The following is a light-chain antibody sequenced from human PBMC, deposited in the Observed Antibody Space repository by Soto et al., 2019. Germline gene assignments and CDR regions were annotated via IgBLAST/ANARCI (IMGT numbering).Light chain of an antibody. CDR3: LQYGTYAT. V-gene: IGKV1-5*01. J-gene: IGKJ1*01. CDR1: QSISTW. Sequence: DIQMTQSPSTLSASVGARVTITCRASQSISTWLAWYRQKPGKAPKLLIYGASTLQSGVPSRFSGSGSGTEFSLTISSLQPDDSATYYCLQYGTYATFGQGTKV. CDR2: GAS.